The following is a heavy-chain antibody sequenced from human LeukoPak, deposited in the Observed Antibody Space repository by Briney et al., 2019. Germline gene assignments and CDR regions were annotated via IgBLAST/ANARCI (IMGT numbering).Heavy chain of an antibody. CDR1: GYTFTGYY. Sequence: ASVKDSCKAPGYTFTGYYMRWVRQAPGQGLEWMGWINPNRGGTNYAQKSQGRVTRTRDTSISTAYMELSRLKSDGTAVYYCARAGYYYDSSGYWDYFDYGGQGTLVTVSS. D-gene: IGHD3-22*01. V-gene: IGHV1-2*02. J-gene: IGHJ4*02. CDR3: ARAGYYYDSSGYWDYFDY. CDR2: INPNRGGT.